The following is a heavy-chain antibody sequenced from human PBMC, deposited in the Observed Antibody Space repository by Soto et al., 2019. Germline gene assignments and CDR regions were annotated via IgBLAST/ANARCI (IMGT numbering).Heavy chain of an antibody. CDR2: MSPNSGNT. D-gene: IGHD2-21*02. CDR1: GYSFTNYD. Sequence: GASVKVSCKSSGYSFTNYDINWVRQAPGQGLEWMGWMSPNSGNTGYAQKFQGRVTMTRDTSTNTAYMELRSLTSDDTAVYYCERARQLAYCGGDCSYDAFDIGGQGTMVTVS. J-gene: IGHJ3*02. CDR3: ERARQLAYCGGDCSYDAFDI. V-gene: IGHV1-8*01.